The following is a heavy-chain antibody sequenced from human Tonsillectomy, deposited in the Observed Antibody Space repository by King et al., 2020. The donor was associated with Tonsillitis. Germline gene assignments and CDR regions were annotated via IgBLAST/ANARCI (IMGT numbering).Heavy chain of an antibody. D-gene: IGHD1-26*01. J-gene: IGHJ4*02. Sequence: VQLVESGGGLVQPGGSLRLSCAASGFTFSSYWMHWVRQAPGKGLVGVSQINSDGSNTRYADSVKGRFTISRDNAKNTLYLQMNSLRAEDTAVYYCSRGIVGATIGDYWGQGTLVTVSS. CDR1: GFTFSSYW. V-gene: IGHV3-74*01. CDR3: SRGIVGATIGDY. CDR2: INSDGSNT.